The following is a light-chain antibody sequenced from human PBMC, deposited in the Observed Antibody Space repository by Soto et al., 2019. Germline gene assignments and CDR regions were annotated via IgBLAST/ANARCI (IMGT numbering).Light chain of an antibody. CDR2: EVS. J-gene: IGLJ3*02. CDR1: SSDVGSYNR. Sequence: QSALTQPASVSGSPGQSITISCTGGSSDVGSYNRVSWYRQHPGKAPQLMIYEVSNRPSGVSNRFSGSKSGNTASLTISGLQAEDEAVYFCSSLTRSDTWVIGGGTKVTVL. V-gene: IGLV2-14*02. CDR3: SSLTRSDTWV.